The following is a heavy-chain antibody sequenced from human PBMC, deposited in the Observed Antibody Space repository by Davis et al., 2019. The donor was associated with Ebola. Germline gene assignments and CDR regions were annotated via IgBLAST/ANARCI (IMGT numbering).Heavy chain of an antibody. CDR2: ISYDGSNK. CDR1: GFTFSSYA. CDR3: ARDDWNQNWFDP. D-gene: IGHD1-1*01. J-gene: IGHJ5*02. Sequence: GESLKISCAASGFTFSSYAMHWVRQAPGKGLEWVAVISYDGSNKYYADSVKGRFTISRDNSKNTLYLQMNSLRAEDTAVYYCARDDWNQNWFDPWGQGTLVTVSS. V-gene: IGHV3-30-3*01.